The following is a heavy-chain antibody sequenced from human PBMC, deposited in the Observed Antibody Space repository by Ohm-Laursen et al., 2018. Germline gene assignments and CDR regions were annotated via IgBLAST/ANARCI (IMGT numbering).Heavy chain of an antibody. V-gene: IGHV1-46*01. CDR3: ARGQPIDF. CDR2: INTGGGST. CDR1: AYTFTGYL. Sequence: GSSVTVSCNASAYTFTGYLMHWVRQAPGQGLEWMGIINTGGGSTSHAQKFQGRLTMTRDTSTSTVYMELSSLRSEDTAMYYCARGQPIDFWGQGTLVTVSS. J-gene: IGHJ4*02.